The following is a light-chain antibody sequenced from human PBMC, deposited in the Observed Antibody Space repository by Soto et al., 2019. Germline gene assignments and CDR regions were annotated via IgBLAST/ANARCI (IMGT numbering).Light chain of an antibody. CDR3: QQRSNWPSYT. V-gene: IGKV3-11*01. CDR1: PSVSSY. CDR2: DAP. J-gene: IGKJ2*01. Sequence: EIVLTQSPATLSLSPGERATLSCRASPSVSSYLAWYQQKPVQAPRLLIYDAPNTASGIPARFSGSGSGTDVTLTISSLEPEDFAVYYWQQRSNWPSYTFGQGTKLEIK.